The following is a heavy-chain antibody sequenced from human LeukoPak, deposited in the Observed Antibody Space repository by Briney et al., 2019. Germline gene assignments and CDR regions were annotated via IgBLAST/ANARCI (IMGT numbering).Heavy chain of an antibody. J-gene: IGHJ6*02. Sequence: SVKVSCKASGGTFTSYAISWVRQATGQGLEWMGRIIPILGIANYAQKFQGRVTITADKSTSTAYMELSSLRSEDTAVYYCARAGGIWPRGMDVWGQGTTVTVSS. CDR1: GGTFTSYA. V-gene: IGHV1-69*04. CDR2: IIPILGIA. CDR3: ARAGGIWPRGMDV. D-gene: IGHD2-15*01.